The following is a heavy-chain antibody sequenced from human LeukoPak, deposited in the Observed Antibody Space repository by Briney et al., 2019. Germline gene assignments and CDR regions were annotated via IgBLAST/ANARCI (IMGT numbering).Heavy chain of an antibody. V-gene: IGHV4-59*08. Sequence: PSETLSLTCTLSGGSISGYYWTWIRQPPGKGLEWIGNIYYSGGTNYNPSFKGQVTISVDMSNNQFSLKLSSVTAADTAVYYCARARIAAAGTVDYWGQGTLVTVSS. CDR1: GGSISGYY. CDR2: IYYSGGT. D-gene: IGHD6-13*01. CDR3: ARARIAAAGTVDY. J-gene: IGHJ4*02.